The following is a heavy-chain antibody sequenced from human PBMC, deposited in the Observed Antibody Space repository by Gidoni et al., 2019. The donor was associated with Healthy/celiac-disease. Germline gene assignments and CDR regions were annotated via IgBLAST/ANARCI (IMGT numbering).Heavy chain of an antibody. CDR3: ARGNYGSGKGWFDP. D-gene: IGHD3-10*01. CDR2: IYYSGST. Sequence: QVQLQESGPGLVKPSETLSLTCTVSGGSISSYYWSWIRQPPGKGLGWIGYIYYSGSTNYNPSLKSRVTISVDTSKNQFSLKLSSVTAADTAVYYCARGNYGSGKGWFDPWGQGTLVTVSS. CDR1: GGSISSYY. J-gene: IGHJ5*02. V-gene: IGHV4-59*01.